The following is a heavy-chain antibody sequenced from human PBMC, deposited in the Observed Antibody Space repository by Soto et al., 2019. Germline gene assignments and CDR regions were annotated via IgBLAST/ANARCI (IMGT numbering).Heavy chain of an antibody. CDR2: IIPILGIA. V-gene: IGHV1-69*08. Sequence: QVQLVQSWAEVKKPGSSVKVSCQASGGTFSSYTISWVRQAPGQGLEWMGRIIPILGIANYEQKFQGRVTINADKSTRTAYMELSSLRSEDRAVYYCARDRVDFWSGGRYPNLDYWGQGTLVTVSS. CDR3: ARDRVDFWSGGRYPNLDY. J-gene: IGHJ4*02. D-gene: IGHD3-3*01. CDR1: GGTFSSYT.